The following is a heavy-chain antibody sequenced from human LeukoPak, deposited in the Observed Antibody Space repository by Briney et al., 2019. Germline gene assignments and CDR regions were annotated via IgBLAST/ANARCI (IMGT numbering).Heavy chain of an antibody. CDR2: INAGNGNT. D-gene: IGHD3-22*01. V-gene: IGHV1-3*03. J-gene: IGHJ3*02. CDR1: GYTFTSYA. Sequence: VASVKVSCKASGYTFTSYAMHWVRQAPGQRLEWMGWINAGNGNTKYSQEFQGRVTITRDTSASTAYMELSSLRSEDTAVYYCARVSIVVGSDAFDIWGQGTMVTVSS. CDR3: ARVSIVVGSDAFDI.